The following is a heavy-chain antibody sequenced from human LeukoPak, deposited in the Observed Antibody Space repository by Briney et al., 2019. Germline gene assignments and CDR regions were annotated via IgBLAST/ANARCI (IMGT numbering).Heavy chain of an antibody. D-gene: IGHD6-6*01. CDR1: AGSINNYY. J-gene: IGHJ6*02. CDR3: ARVAARYVGMDV. V-gene: IGHV4-59*01. CDR2: IYYSGST. Sequence: PSETLSLTCTVSAGSINNYYWSWIRRPPGKGLEWIGYIYYSGSTNYNPSLKSRVTISVDTSKKQVSLNLSSVTAADTAVYYCARVAARYVGMDVWGQGTTVTVSS.